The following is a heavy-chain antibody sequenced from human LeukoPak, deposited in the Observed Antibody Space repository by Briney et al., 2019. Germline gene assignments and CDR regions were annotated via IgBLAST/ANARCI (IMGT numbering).Heavy chain of an antibody. D-gene: IGHD6-13*01. J-gene: IGHJ5*02. CDR1: GGSFSGYY. CDR2: ISHSGST. Sequence: SETLSLTCAVYGGSFSGYYWSWIRQPPGKGLEWIGEISHSGSTNYNPSLKSRVTISVDTSKNQFSLKLSSVTAADTAVYYCARGSSSWYFERGFDPWGQGTLVTVSS. V-gene: IGHV4-34*01. CDR3: ARGSSSWYFERGFDP.